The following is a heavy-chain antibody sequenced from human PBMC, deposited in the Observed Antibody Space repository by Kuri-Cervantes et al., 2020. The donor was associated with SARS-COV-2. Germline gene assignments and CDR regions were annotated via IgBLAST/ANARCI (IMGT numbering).Heavy chain of an antibody. D-gene: IGHD2-21*02. CDR2: IIPIFGIA. J-gene: IGHJ4*02. V-gene: IGHV1-69*10. CDR3: ARACGGDCYRFDY. CDR1: GGTFGSYA. Sequence: SVKVSCKASGGTFGSYAISWVRQAPGQGLEWMGGIIPIFGIANYAQKFQGRVTITADKSTSTAYMELSSLRSEDTAVYYCARACGGDCYRFDYWGQGTLVTVSS.